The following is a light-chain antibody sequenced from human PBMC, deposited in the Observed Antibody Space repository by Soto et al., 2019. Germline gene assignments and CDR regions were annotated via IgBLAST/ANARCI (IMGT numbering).Light chain of an antibody. CDR3: QQYGSSPYT. J-gene: IGKJ2*01. CDR1: QSVSGNP. CDR2: GAS. Sequence: EIVLTQSPGTLSLSPGDGATLSCRASQSVSGNPLAWYQQKPGQAPRRLIYGASTRATGIPDKFSGSGSGTDFTLTISRLEPEDFAVYYCQQYGSSPYTFGQGTKLEIK. V-gene: IGKV3-20*01.